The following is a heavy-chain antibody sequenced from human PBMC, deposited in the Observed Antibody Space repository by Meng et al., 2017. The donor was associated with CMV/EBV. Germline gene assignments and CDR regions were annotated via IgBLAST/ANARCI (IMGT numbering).Heavy chain of an antibody. J-gene: IGHJ6*02. Sequence: GESLKISCAASGFTFSSYSMNWVRQAPGKGLEWVSYISSSSSTIYYADSVKGRFTISRDNAKNSLYLQMNSLRAEDTAVYYCARDRCSSTSCSYYYYGMDVWGQGTTATVSS. CDR1: GFTFSSYS. CDR3: ARDRCSSTSCSYYYYGMDV. V-gene: IGHV3-48*04. D-gene: IGHD2-2*01. CDR2: ISSSSSTI.